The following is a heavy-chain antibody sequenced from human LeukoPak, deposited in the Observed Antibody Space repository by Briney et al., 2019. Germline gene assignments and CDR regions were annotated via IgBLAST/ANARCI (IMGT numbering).Heavy chain of an antibody. V-gene: IGHV1-18*01. Sequence: ASVKVSCKASGYTFSSCGINWVRLAPGRGPEWMASINPQKRDTHYAQNFQGRVTVTAGTSTNTAYMELRSLRSDDTAIYYCARRKYGADYNGMDVWGHGATVTVSS. CDR1: GYTFSSCG. CDR3: ARRKYGADYNGMDV. J-gene: IGHJ6*02. CDR2: INPQKRDT. D-gene: IGHD4/OR15-4a*01.